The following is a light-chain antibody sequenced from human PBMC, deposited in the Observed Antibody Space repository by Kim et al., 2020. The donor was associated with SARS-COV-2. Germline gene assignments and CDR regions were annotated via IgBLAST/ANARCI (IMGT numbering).Light chain of an antibody. Sequence: DIQMTQSPPSLSVSVGDRVTITCRASQGITNSLAWYQQKPGKVPQLLIYAASALQSGVPSRFSGSGSGTDFTLTISSLQPEDVATYYCQKYNSAPWTFGQGTKVDIK. CDR3: QKYNSAPWT. CDR1: QGITNS. V-gene: IGKV1-27*01. J-gene: IGKJ1*01. CDR2: AAS.